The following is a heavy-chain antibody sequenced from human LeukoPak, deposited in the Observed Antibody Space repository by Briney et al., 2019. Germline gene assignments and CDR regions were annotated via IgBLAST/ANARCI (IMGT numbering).Heavy chain of an antibody. CDR3: ARVGGGYCSGGSCYSGIGAFDI. V-gene: IGHV4-61*01. D-gene: IGHD2-15*01. J-gene: IGHJ3*02. CDR1: GGSISSSSYY. CDR2: IYYSGST. Sequence: SETLSLTCTVSGGSISSSSYYWSWIRQPPGKGLEWIGYIYYSGSTNYNPSLKSRVTISVDTSKNQFSLKLSSVTAADTAVYYCARVGGGYCSGGSCYSGIGAFDIWGQGTMVTVSS.